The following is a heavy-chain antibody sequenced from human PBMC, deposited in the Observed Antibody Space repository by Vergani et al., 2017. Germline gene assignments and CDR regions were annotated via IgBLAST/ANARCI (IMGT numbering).Heavy chain of an antibody. CDR3: ARSTSRVDFYFDY. V-gene: IGHV4-4*07. Sequence: QVQLQESGPGLVKPSETLSLTCTVSGGSISSYYWSWNWQPAGKGLEWIGRIYTSGSTNYNPSLKSRVTMSVATSTNQFSLKLSSVTAADTAAYYCARSTSRVDFYFDYWGQGTLVTVSS. D-gene: IGHD2-2*01. CDR1: GGSISSYY. CDR2: IYTSGST. J-gene: IGHJ4*02.